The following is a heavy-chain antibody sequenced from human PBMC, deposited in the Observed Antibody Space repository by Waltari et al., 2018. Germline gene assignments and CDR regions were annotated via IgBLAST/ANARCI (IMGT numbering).Heavy chain of an antibody. Sequence: QVQLQQWGAGLLKPSETLSLTCAVYGGSFSGYYWSWIRQPPGKGLEWIGEINHSGSTNYNPSLKRRVTISVDTSKNQFSLKLSSVTAADTAVYYCARSSRTTVTHDYWGQGTLVTVSS. CDR3: ARSSRTTVTHDY. D-gene: IGHD4-17*01. J-gene: IGHJ4*02. CDR2: INHSGST. V-gene: IGHV4-34*01. CDR1: GGSFSGYY.